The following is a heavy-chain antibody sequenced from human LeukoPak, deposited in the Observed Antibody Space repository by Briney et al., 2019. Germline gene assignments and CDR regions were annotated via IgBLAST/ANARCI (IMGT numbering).Heavy chain of an antibody. CDR3: ARGPQNSYGSGTYYDGGFDN. D-gene: IGHD3-10*01. CDR2: VNGNGRST. J-gene: IGHJ4*02. CDR1: GFTFNTYW. Sequence: PGGSLRLSCAASGFTFNTYWMNWVRQAPGKGLVWVSRVNGNGRSTNYADSVKGRFTISRDTAKNTLYLQMNSLRAAYTAVYFCARGPQNSYGSGTYYDGGFDNWGQGALVTVAS. V-gene: IGHV3-74*01.